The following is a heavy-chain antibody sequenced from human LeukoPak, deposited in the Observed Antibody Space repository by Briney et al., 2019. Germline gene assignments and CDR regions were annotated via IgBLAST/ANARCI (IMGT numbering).Heavy chain of an antibody. D-gene: IGHD5-24*01. CDR1: GFTFSSYW. CDR3: ARDEMATSYPYYYYGMDV. J-gene: IGHJ6*02. V-gene: IGHV3-7*01. Sequence: PGGSLRLSCAASGFTFSSYWMSWVRQAPGKGLEWVAKIKADGSEKDYVDSVKGRFTISRDNAKNSLYLQMNSLRAEDTAVYYCARDEMATSYPYYYYGMDVWGQGTTVTVSS. CDR2: IKADGSEK.